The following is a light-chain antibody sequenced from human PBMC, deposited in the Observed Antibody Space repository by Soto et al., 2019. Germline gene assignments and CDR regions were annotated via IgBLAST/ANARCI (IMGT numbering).Light chain of an antibody. Sequence: DVRMTQSPSSLSASVGDTITITCRASRTINIYLNWFQQKPGEPPRLLIYGASTRATGVPTRFSGSRSGAEFTLTINSLQSEDFAVYYCQPYNNWPLTFGGGTKVDIK. CDR1: RTINIY. J-gene: IGKJ4*01. V-gene: IGKV1-39*01. CDR2: GAS. CDR3: QPYNNWPLT.